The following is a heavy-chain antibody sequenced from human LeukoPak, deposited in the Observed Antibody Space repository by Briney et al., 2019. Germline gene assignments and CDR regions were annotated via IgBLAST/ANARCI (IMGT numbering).Heavy chain of an antibody. CDR1: GFTFSSYG. Sequence: GGSLRLSCAASGFTFSSYGMHWVRQAPGKGLEWVAVIWYDGSNKYYADSVKGRFTISRDNSKNTLYLQMNSLRAEDTAVYYCARESAVAGIFDYWGQATLVTVSS. CDR3: ARESAVAGIFDY. CDR2: IWYDGSNK. V-gene: IGHV3-33*01. D-gene: IGHD6-19*01. J-gene: IGHJ4*02.